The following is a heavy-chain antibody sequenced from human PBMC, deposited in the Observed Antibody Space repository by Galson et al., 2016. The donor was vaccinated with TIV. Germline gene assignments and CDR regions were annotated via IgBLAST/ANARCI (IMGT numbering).Heavy chain of an antibody. V-gene: IGHV3-23*01. CDR2: ISGGGGST. CDR3: ARPASLGYFDWLPPDS. J-gene: IGHJ4*02. D-gene: IGHD3-9*01. Sequence: CAASGFTFSIFAMTWVRQAPGMGLEWVSAISGGGGSTYYADSVKGRFTISRDNSKNTLFLQMNNLRSDDTAVYYCARPASLGYFDWLPPDSWGQGTLVTVSS. CDR1: GFTFSIFA.